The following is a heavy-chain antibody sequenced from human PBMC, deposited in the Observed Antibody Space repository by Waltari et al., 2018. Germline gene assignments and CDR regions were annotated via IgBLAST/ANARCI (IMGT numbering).Heavy chain of an antibody. CDR1: GGSFSGYY. CDR3: VRGLYYYDSSGYYYYYYYGMDG. CDR2: INHSGST. D-gene: IGHD3-22*01. V-gene: IGHV4-34*01. J-gene: IGHJ6*02. Sequence: QVQLQQWGAGLLKPSETLSLTCAVYGGSFSGYYWSWIRQPPGKGLEWIGEINHSGSTNYNPSLKSRVTISVDTSKNQFSLKLSSVTAADTAVYYCVRGLYYYDSSGYYYYYYYGMDGWGQGTTVTVSS.